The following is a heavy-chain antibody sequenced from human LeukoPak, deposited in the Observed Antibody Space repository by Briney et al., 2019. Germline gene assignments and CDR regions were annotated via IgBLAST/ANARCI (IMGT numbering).Heavy chain of an antibody. CDR1: GGSISSSSYY. Sequence: PSETLSLTCIVSGGSISSSSYYWDWIRQPPGKGLEWIGNIYYSGSTYYNPSLKSRVTISVDTSKNQFSLKLSSVTAADTAVYYCARTRYYYNSRSYGAPYYFDYWGQGTLVTVSS. J-gene: IGHJ4*02. CDR2: IYYSGST. D-gene: IGHD3-10*01. V-gene: IGHV4-39*01. CDR3: ARTRYYYNSRSYGAPYYFDY.